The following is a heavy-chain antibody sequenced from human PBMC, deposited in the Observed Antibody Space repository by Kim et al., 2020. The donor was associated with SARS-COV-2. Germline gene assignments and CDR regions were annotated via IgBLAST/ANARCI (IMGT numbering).Heavy chain of an antibody. V-gene: IGHV1-69*04. J-gene: IGHJ4*02. D-gene: IGHD5-18*01. CDR3: AREDTAMDGTYDY. Sequence: YAQKFRGRVTITADKSTSTAYMELSSLRSEDTAVYYWAREDTAMDGTYDYWGQGTLVTVSS.